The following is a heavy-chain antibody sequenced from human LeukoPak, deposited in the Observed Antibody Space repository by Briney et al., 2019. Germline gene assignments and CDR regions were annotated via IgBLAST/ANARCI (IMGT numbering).Heavy chain of an antibody. V-gene: IGHV3-23*01. J-gene: IGHJ4*02. Sequence: GGSLRLSCAASGFTFSSYAMSWVRQAPGKGLEWVSAISGSGGSTYYADSVKGRFTISRDNSKNTLYLQMNSLRAEDTAVYYCAKGDYYDSSGYYWGAFDYWGQGTLVTVSS. CDR1: GFTFSSYA. D-gene: IGHD3-22*01. CDR2: ISGSGGST. CDR3: AKGDYYDSSGYYWGAFDY.